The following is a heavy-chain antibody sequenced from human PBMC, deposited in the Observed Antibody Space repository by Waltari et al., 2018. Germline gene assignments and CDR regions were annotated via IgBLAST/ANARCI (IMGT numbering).Heavy chain of an antibody. CDR2: INPSGGSA. Sequence: QVQLVPSGAEVKKPGASVQVSCKASGYTFLSYYMHWVRQAPGQGLEGMGIINPSGGSANYARKVQGIETMTSETSTSTGYMEVSSLRSEDTAVYYCARSEYEFWTGAGALHYWGQGTLVTVSS. CDR1: GYTFLSYY. J-gene: IGHJ4*02. D-gene: IGHD3-3*01. V-gene: IGHV1-46*01. CDR3: ARSEYEFWTGAGALHY.